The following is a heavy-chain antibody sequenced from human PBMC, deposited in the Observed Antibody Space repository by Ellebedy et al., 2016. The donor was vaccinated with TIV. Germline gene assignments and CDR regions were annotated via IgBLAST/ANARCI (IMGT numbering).Heavy chain of an antibody. D-gene: IGHD2-21*02. Sequence: MPSETLSLTCTVSGGSISNSYYWGWLRQPPGKGLEWIGSIYYSGSTYYNSSLKSRVTISLDTSKNQFSLKLSSVTAADTAVYYCSRGVTDQNWGQGILVTVSS. V-gene: IGHV4-39*07. CDR3: SRGVTDQN. CDR2: IYYSGST. J-gene: IGHJ4*02. CDR1: GGSISNSYY.